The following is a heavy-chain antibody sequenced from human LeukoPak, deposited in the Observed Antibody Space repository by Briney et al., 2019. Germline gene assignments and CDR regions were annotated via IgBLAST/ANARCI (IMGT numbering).Heavy chain of an antibody. J-gene: IGHJ4*02. Sequence: SVKVSCKASGGTFSSYAISWVRQAPGQGLEWMGGIIPIFGTANYAQKFQGRVTITADESTSTAYMELSSLRSEDTAVYYCARGGYSYGYGYYFDYWGQGTLVAVSS. V-gene: IGHV1-69*13. CDR1: GGTFSSYA. CDR3: ARGGYSYGYGYYFDY. CDR2: IIPIFGTA. D-gene: IGHD5-18*01.